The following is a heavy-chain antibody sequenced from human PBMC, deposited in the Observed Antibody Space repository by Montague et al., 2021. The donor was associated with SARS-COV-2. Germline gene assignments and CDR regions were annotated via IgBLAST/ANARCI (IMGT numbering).Heavy chain of an antibody. CDR1: GASIVNTDC. V-gene: IGHV4-4*02. J-gene: IGHJ6*02. Sequence: SETLSLTCAVSGASIVNTDCWSWVRQPPGKGLEWIGEIYDTASTNYNPSLKSRVTMSVDKFNNQVSLQLNYLTAADTAVYYCEGWHVSPEDGMDVWGQGTTVTVSS. CDR3: EGWHVSPEDGMDV. CDR2: IYDTAST.